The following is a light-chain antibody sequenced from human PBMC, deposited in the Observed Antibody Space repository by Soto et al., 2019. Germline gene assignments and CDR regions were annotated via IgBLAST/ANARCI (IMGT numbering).Light chain of an antibody. V-gene: IGKV1-5*03. Sequence: DFQMTQSPSTLSAYVGDRVTITCRASRSLSGWLAWYQQKPGKAPKLLIYKVSTLETGVPSRFSGSGSGTEFTLTIHSLQSDDSGTYFCQQYFGAWTFGQGTKVEVK. CDR3: QQYFGAWT. J-gene: IGKJ1*01. CDR1: RSLSGW. CDR2: KVS.